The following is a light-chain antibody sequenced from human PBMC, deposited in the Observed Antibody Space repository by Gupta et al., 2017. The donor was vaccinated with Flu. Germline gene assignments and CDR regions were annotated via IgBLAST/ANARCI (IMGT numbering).Light chain of an antibody. CDR1: QGGTNE. Sequence: ERATLSCRASQGGTNELAWYQQEPGQAPRHLIYGASTRAAGIPGRFSGSGYGTEFTLTISSVQSEDFAVYYCQQHNDWPLGFGGGTKVEI. CDR2: GAS. CDR3: QQHNDWPLG. V-gene: IGKV3-15*01. J-gene: IGKJ4*01.